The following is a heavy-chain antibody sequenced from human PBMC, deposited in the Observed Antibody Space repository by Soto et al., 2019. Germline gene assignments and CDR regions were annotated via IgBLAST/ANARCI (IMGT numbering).Heavy chain of an antibody. CDR2: IYYSGGT. CDR1: GGSVSSGSYY. V-gene: IGHV4-61*01. CDR3: ARVPYYDSSGFSFDY. D-gene: IGHD3-22*01. Sequence: QVQLQESGPGLVKPSETLSLTCTVSGGSVSSGSYYWSWIRQPPGKGLEWIGYIYYSGGTNYNPSLKSRVTISVDTSKNQFSLKLSSVTAADTAVYYCARVPYYDSSGFSFDYWGQGTLVTVSS. J-gene: IGHJ4*02.